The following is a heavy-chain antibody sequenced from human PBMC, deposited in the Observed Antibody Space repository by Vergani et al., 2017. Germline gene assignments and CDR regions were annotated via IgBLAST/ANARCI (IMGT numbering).Heavy chain of an antibody. Sequence: QVQLVQSGAEVKKPGSSVKVSCKASGGTFSSYDISWVRQAPGQGLEWMGRINPIFGTANYAQKFQGRVTITADESTSTAYMELSSLRSEDTAVDYCALSDSVYYFDYWGQGTLVTVSS. V-gene: IGHV1-69*18. CDR3: ALSDSVYYFDY. CDR2: INPIFGTA. J-gene: IGHJ4*02. CDR1: GGTFSSYD.